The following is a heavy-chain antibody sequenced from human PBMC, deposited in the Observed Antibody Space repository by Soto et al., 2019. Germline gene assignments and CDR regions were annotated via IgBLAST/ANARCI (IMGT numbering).Heavy chain of an antibody. Sequence: ASVKGSCKASGYTFTSYGISWLRQAPGQGLEWMGWISAYNGNTNYAQKLQGRVTMTTDTSTSTAYMELRSLRSDDTAVYYCARDLHYDFWSGYHKIDAFDIWGQGTMVTVSS. CDR1: GYTFTSYG. V-gene: IGHV1-18*01. D-gene: IGHD3-3*01. CDR2: ISAYNGNT. CDR3: ARDLHYDFWSGYHKIDAFDI. J-gene: IGHJ3*02.